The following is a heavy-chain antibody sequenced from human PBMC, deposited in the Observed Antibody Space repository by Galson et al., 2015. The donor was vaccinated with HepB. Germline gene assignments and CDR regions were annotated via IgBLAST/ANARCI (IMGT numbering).Heavy chain of an antibody. CDR1: GYTFTGYY. V-gene: IGHV1-2*04. D-gene: IGHD3-16*02. J-gene: IGHJ4*02. CDR3: ARGGLTFGGVIPRGDY. Sequence: SVKVSCKASGYTFTGYYMHWVRQAPGQGLEWMGWINPNSGGTNYAQKFQGWVTMTRDTSISTAYMELSRLRSDDTAVYYCARGGLTFGGVIPRGDYWGQGTLVTVSS. CDR2: INPNSGGT.